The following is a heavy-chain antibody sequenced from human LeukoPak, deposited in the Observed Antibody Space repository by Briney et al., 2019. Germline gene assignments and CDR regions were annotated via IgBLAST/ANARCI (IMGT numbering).Heavy chain of an antibody. CDR2: INHSGST. CDR3: ARDYYGSGSYSELPKYGMDV. CDR1: GGSFSGYY. D-gene: IGHD3-10*01. V-gene: IGHV4-34*01. Sequence: SETLSLTCAVYGGSFSGYYWSWIRQPPGKGLEWIGEINHSGSTNYNPSLKSRVTISVDTSKNQFSLELSSVTAADTAVYYCARDYYGSGSYSELPKYGMDVWGQGTTVTVSS. J-gene: IGHJ6*02.